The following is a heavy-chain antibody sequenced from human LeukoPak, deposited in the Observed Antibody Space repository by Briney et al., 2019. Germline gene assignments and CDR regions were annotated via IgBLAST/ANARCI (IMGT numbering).Heavy chain of an antibody. D-gene: IGHD1/OR15-1a*01. CDR1: GFTFRNYA. CDR2: VSFDGNTT. Sequence: GGSLRLSCAASGFTFRNYAMYWVRQAPGRGLEWAAVVSFDGNTTFYSDSVKGRFAIARDNSKNTLYLQMNSLRTEHTAVYYCARFRAATTRFDYWGQGTLVTVSS. CDR3: ARFRAATTRFDY. V-gene: IGHV3-30*09. J-gene: IGHJ4*02.